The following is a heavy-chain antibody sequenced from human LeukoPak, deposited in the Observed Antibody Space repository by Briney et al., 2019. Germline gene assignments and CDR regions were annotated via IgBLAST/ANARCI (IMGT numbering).Heavy chain of an antibody. CDR2: IYYSGST. V-gene: IGHV4-39*07. CDR3: ARVGLNYYDSSGYYYVYAFDI. J-gene: IGHJ3*02. CDR1: GGSISSSSYY. D-gene: IGHD3-22*01. Sequence: PSETLSLTCTVSGGSISSSSYYWGWIRQPPGKGLEWIGSIYYSGSTNYNPSLKSRVTISVDTSKNQFSLKLSSVTAADTAVYYCARVGLNYYDSSGYYYVYAFDIWGQGTMVTVSS.